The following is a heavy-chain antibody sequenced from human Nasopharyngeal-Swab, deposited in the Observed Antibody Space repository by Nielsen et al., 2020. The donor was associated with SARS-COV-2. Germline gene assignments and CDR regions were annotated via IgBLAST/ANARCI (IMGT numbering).Heavy chain of an antibody. Sequence: ASVKVSCKASGYTYTNYGLNWVRQALGQGLVWTGWISTSSGNTLYAQNIQGRVTMTTDTSTNTAYIELRSLRSDDTAVYYCARGFNWNDFDYWGQGTLVTVSS. V-gene: IGHV1-18*04. CDR2: ISTSSGNT. D-gene: IGHD1-1*01. CDR1: GYTYTNYG. J-gene: IGHJ4*02. CDR3: ARGFNWNDFDY.